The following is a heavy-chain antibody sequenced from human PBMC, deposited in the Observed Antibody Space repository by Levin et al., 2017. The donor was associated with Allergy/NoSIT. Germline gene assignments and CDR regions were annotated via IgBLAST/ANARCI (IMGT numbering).Heavy chain of an antibody. CDR3: AKEDAGYSYSH. CDR2: IWYDGSNK. D-gene: IGHD5-18*01. V-gene: IGHV3-33*06. J-gene: IGHJ4*02. CDR1: GFTFSSYG. Sequence: GGSLRLSCAASGFTFSSYGMHWVRQAPGKGLEWVAVIWYDGSNKYYTDSVKGRFTISRDNSKNTLYLQMKSLRAEDTAVYYCAKEDAGYSYSHWGQGTLVSVFS.